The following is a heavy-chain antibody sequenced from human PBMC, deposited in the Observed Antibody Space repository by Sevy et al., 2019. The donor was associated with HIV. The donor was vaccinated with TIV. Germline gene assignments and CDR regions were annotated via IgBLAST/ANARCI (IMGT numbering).Heavy chain of an antibody. CDR3: AGESGSDWYLDY. CDR1: GFIFSRYG. D-gene: IGHD2-21*02. V-gene: IGHV3-33*01. Sequence: GGSLRLSCKASGFIFSRYGVHWVRQAPGKGLEWVASIFNDGKTKYYGDSAKGRFTFSRDDSKNTLYLQMDSLRAEDTAVYYCAGESGSDWYLDYWGQGTLVTVSS. J-gene: IGHJ4*02. CDR2: IFNDGKTK.